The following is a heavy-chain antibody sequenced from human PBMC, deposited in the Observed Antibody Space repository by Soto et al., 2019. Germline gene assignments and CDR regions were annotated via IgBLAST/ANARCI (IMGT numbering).Heavy chain of an antibody. CDR2: IIPIFGTA. D-gene: IGHD1-26*01. CDR3: AKGVGATSYYYYGMDV. Sequence: SVKVSCKASGGTFSSYAISWVRQAPGQGLEWMGGIIPIFGTANYAQKFQGRVTITADESTSTAYMELSSLRSEDTAVYYCAKGVGATSYYYYGMDVWGQGNTVTVSS. CDR1: GGTFSSYA. V-gene: IGHV1-69*13. J-gene: IGHJ6*02.